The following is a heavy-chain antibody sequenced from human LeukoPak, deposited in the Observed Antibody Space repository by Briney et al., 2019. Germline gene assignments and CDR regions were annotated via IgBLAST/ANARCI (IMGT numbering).Heavy chain of an antibody. Sequence: KPGESLNLTCKGSGYSFTSNWIGWVRQMPGKGLEWMGIIYPGDSDTRYSPSFQGQVTISVDKSISTAYLQWSSLKASDTAMYYCARRFSWNYAYLSDPWGEGTVVTVSS. D-gene: IGHD1-7*01. CDR3: ARRFSWNYAYLSDP. J-gene: IGHJ5*02. V-gene: IGHV5-51*03. CDR2: IYPGDSDT. CDR1: GYSFTSNW.